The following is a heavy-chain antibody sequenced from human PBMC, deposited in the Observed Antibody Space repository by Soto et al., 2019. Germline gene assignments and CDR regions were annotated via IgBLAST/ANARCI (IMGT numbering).Heavy chain of an antibody. CDR1: RFTFSSYA. V-gene: IGHV3-23*01. CDR2: VSGIGDDT. D-gene: IGHD2-8*01. CDR3: AAGYCGNGVGPPGAL. J-gene: IGHJ2*01. Sequence: EVYLLESGGGLVQPGGSLRLSCAASRFTFSSYAMSWVRQAPGKGLEWVSAVSGIGDDTYYADSVKGRFTISRDNSKNTLYLQMHSLLTADTAVYYCAAGYCGNGVGPPGALWGRGTLVTVSS.